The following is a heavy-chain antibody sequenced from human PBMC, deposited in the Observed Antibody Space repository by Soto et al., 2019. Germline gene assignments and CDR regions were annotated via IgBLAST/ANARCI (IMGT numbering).Heavy chain of an antibody. CDR2: IYYSGST. D-gene: IGHD6-13*01. CDR3: ARGRQQLVVGGIDY. J-gene: IGHJ4*02. Sequence: QVQLQESGPGLVKPSETLSLTCTVSGGSISSYYWSWIRQPPGKGLEWIGYIYYSGSTNYNPSLKSRVTISVDTSKNQFSLKLSSVTAADTAVYYCARGRQQLVVGGIDYWGQGTLVTVSP. CDR1: GGSISSYY. V-gene: IGHV4-59*01.